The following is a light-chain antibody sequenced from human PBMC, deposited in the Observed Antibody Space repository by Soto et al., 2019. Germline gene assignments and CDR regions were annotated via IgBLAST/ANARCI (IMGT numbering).Light chain of an antibody. CDR2: EVS. Sequence: QSVLTQPASVSGSPGQSITISCTGTSSDVGGYNSVSWYQRHPGKVPKLMIYEVSNRPSGVSNRFSGSKSGNTASLTISGLQAEDEADYYCGSYTSRITPYVFGTGTKVTVL. V-gene: IGLV2-14*01. CDR3: GSYTSRITPYV. CDR1: SSDVGGYNS. J-gene: IGLJ1*01.